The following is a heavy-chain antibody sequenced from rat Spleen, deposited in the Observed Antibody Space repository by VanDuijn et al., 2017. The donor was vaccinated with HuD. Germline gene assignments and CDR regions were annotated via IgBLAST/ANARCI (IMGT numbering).Heavy chain of an antibody. D-gene: IGHD1-9*01. CDR1: GFTFNDYY. Sequence: EVQVVETGGGLVEPGRSLKLSCVASGFTFNDYYMAWVRQAPKKGLEWVASITYEGSSTYYGDSVKGRFTISRDNAKSTLYLQINSLRSEDTATYYCARQDYGYNYDYWGQGVMVTVSS. V-gene: IGHV5-22*01. CDR2: ITYEGSST. CDR3: ARQDYGYNYDY. J-gene: IGHJ2*01.